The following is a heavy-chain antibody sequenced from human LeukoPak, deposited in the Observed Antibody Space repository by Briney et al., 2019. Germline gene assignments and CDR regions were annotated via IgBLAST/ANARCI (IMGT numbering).Heavy chain of an antibody. V-gene: IGHV1-2*02. CDR1: GYTFTGYY. CDR2: INPNSGGT. D-gene: IGHD3-9*01. Sequence: ASVKVSCKASGYTFTGYYMHWVRQAPGQGLEWMGWINPNSGGTNYAQKFQGRVTMTRDTSISTAYMELSRLRSDDTAVYYCARVLYDILTGYPTLDYWGQGTLVTVSS. J-gene: IGHJ4*02. CDR3: ARVLYDILTGYPTLDY.